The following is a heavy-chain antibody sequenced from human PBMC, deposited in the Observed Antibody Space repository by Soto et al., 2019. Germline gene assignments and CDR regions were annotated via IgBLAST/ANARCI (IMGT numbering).Heavy chain of an antibody. V-gene: IGHV3-48*02. D-gene: IGHD3-10*01. Sequence: EVQLVESGGGLVQPGGSLRLSCLASGFTFSSHPRNWVRQAPGKGLEWLSYINGGSKTIYYAASVKGRFTISRDNAKNSLYLEMNSLRDEDTAVYSCVRDSRRGYGMDVWGPGTTVTVSS. CDR2: INGGSKTI. CDR3: VRDSRRGYGMDV. J-gene: IGHJ6*02. CDR1: GFTFSSHP.